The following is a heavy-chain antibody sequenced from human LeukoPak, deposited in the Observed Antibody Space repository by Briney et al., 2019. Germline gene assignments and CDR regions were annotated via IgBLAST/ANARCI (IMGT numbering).Heavy chain of an antibody. CDR3: AREGRWLPRLDY. V-gene: IGHV3-23*01. Sequence: GGSLRLSCAASGFTFSRYDMSWVRQAPGKGLEWVSAISGSGGSTSYAQKFQGRVTMTRDMSTSTVYMELSSLRSEDTAVYYCAREGRWLPRLDYWGQGTLVTVSS. D-gene: IGHD5-24*01. CDR2: ISGSGGST. CDR1: GFTFSRYD. J-gene: IGHJ4*02.